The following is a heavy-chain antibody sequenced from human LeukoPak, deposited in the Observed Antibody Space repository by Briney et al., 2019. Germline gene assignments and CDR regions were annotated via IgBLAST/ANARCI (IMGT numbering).Heavy chain of an antibody. Sequence: GGSLRLSCAVSGFTFSSYSMNWVRQAPGKGLEWVSYISSSSSTIYYADSVKGRFTISRDNAKNSVYLQMNSLRAEDTAVYYCAKPFDYWGQGTLVTVSS. V-gene: IGHV3-48*01. CDR3: AKPFDY. CDR2: ISSSSSTI. J-gene: IGHJ4*02. CDR1: GFTFSSYS.